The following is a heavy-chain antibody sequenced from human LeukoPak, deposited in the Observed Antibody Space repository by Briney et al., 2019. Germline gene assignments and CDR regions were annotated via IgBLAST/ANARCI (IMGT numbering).Heavy chain of an antibody. CDR1: GYSISSGYY. D-gene: IGHD3-3*01. CDR3: AGPKVLRFLEWLFAFHY. CDR2: IYHSGST. Sequence: SEILSLTCAVSGYSISSGYYWGWIRPPPGKGLEWIGSIYHSGSTYYNPSLKSRVTISVDTSKNQFSLKLSSVTAADTAVYYCAGPKVLRFLEWLFAFHYWGQGTLVTVSS. V-gene: IGHV4-38-2*01. J-gene: IGHJ4*02.